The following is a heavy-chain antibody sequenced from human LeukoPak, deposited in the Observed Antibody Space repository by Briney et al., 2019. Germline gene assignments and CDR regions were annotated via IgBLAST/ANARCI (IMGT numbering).Heavy chain of an antibody. Sequence: ASVKVSCKASGYTFTNYYMHWVRQAPGQGLEWMGIINPSGGRTTYAQKFQGRVTMTRDTSTSTVYIYLSSLRSEDTALYYCAREYDSNSSFGYWGQGTLVTVSS. J-gene: IGHJ4*02. CDR2: INPSGGRT. CDR1: GYTFTNYY. D-gene: IGHD6-6*01. CDR3: AREYDSNSSFGY. V-gene: IGHV1-46*01.